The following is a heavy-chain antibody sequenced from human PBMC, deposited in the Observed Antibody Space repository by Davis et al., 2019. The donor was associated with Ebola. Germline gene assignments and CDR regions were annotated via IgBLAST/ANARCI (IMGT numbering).Heavy chain of an antibody. J-gene: IGHJ6*03. Sequence: PGGSLRLSCAASGFTFSSYGMHWVRQAPGKGLEWVAVIWYDGSNKYYADSVKGRFTISRDNSKNTLYLQMNSLRAEDTAVYYCARDRAVAGTPLYYYYYMDVWGKGTTVTVSS. V-gene: IGHV3-33*01. CDR2: IWYDGSNK. CDR3: ARDRAVAGTPLYYYYYMDV. D-gene: IGHD6-19*01. CDR1: GFTFSSYG.